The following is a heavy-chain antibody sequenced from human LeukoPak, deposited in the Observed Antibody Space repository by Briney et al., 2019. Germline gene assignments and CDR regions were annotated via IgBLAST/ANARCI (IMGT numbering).Heavy chain of an antibody. V-gene: IGHV3-7*01. CDR3: ARGVAVAGGFDY. Sequence: GGSLRLSCAASGSTFSSYWMSWVRQAPGKGLEGVANIKQDGSEKYYVDSVKGRFTISRDNAKNSLYLQMNSLRAEDTAVYYCARGVAVAGGFDYWGQGTLVTVFS. J-gene: IGHJ4*02. D-gene: IGHD6-19*01. CDR1: GSTFSSYW. CDR2: IKQDGSEK.